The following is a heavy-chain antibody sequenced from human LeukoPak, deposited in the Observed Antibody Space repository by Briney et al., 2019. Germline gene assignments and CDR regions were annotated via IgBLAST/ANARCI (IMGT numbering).Heavy chain of an antibody. CDR2: INHSGST. J-gene: IGHJ4*02. CDR1: GGSFSGYY. D-gene: IGHD3-16*01. CDR3: ARSMITFGGVRY. V-gene: IGHV4-34*01. Sequence: SETLSLTCAVYGGSFSGYYWSWIRQPPGKGLEWIGEINHSGSTNYNPSLKSRVTISVDTSKNQFSLKLSSVTAADTAVYYCARSMITFGGVRYWGQGTLVTVPS.